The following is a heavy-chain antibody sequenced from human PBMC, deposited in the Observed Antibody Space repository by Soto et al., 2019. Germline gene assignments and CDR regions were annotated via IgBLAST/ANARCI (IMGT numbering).Heavy chain of an antibody. CDR1: GGSISSYY. CDR2: IYYSGST. D-gene: IGHD3-9*01. Sequence: ASETLSLTCTVSGGSISSYYWSWIRQPPGKGLEWIGYIYYSGSTNYNPSLKSRVTISVDTSKNQFSLKLSSVTAADTAVYYCARMSDILTGWYYYGMDVWGQGTTVTVSS. CDR3: ARMSDILTGWYYYGMDV. V-gene: IGHV4-59*01. J-gene: IGHJ6*02.